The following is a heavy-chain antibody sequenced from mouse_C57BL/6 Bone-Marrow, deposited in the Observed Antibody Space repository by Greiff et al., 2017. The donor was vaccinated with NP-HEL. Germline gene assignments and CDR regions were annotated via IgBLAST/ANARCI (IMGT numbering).Heavy chain of an antibody. CDR3: ASSYVGY. CDR2: IYPGSGST. Sequence: QVQLQQPGAELVKPGASVKMSCKASGYTFTSYWITWVKQRPGQGLEWIGDIYPGSGSTNYNEKFKSKATLTVDTSSSTAYMQLSILTSDDSSVYYCASSYVGYWGQGTTLTVSS. CDR1: GYTFTSYW. V-gene: IGHV1-55*01. J-gene: IGHJ2*01. D-gene: IGHD1-1*01.